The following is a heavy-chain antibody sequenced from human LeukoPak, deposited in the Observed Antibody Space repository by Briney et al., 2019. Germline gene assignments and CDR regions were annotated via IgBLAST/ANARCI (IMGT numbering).Heavy chain of an antibody. J-gene: IGHJ4*02. CDR3: ARGLWPLYYFDY. CDR2: IYTSGRT. CDR1: SGSISSGSYY. D-gene: IGHD5-18*01. V-gene: IGHV4-61*02. Sequence: SETLSLTCTVSSGSISSGSYYWSWIRQPAGKGLEWIGRIYTSGRTDYNPSLKSRVTISVDTSKNQFSLKLSSVTAADTAVYYCARGLWPLYYFDYWGQGTLVTASS.